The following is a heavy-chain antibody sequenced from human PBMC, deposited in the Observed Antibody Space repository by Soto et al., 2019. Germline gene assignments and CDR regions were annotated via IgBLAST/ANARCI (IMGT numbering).Heavy chain of an antibody. D-gene: IGHD6-13*01. J-gene: IGHJ4*02. Sequence: QVQLVQSGAEVKKPGASVKLSCKASGYTFINYYIHLVRQAPGQGLEWMGIFNPTSGSTKYAEKFQGRVILTMDTSTRTVYMELSSLRFDDTAVYYCARDLAAGDYWGQGTLVTVSS. CDR1: GYTFINYY. CDR3: ARDLAAGDY. V-gene: IGHV1-46*01. CDR2: FNPTSGST.